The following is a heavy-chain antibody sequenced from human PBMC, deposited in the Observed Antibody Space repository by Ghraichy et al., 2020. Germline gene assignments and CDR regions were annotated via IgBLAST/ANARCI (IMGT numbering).Heavy chain of an antibody. CDR2: ISGSGGST. D-gene: IGHD2/OR15-2a*01. J-gene: IGHJ4*02. CDR1: GFTFSSYA. Sequence: GESLNISCAASGFTFSSYAMSWVRQAPGKGLEWVSAISGSGGSTYYADSVKGRFTISRDNSKNTLYLQMNSLRAEDTAVYYCAKDRSRDNEGVLPYYFDYWGQGTLVTVSS. V-gene: IGHV3-23*01. CDR3: AKDRSRDNEGVLPYYFDY.